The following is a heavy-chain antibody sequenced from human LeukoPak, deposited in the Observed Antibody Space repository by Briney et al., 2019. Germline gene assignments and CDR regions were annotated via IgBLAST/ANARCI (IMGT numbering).Heavy chain of an antibody. CDR3: ARGLHGRCSGGSCYQAFDY. J-gene: IGHJ4*02. D-gene: IGHD2-15*01. CDR2: INSDGSST. V-gene: IGHV3-74*01. CDR1: GFTFSSYW. Sequence: PGRSLRLSCAASGFTFSSYWMHWVRQAPGKGLVWVSRINSDGSSTSYADSVKGRFTISRDNAKNTLYLQMNSLRAEDTAVYYCARGLHGRCSGGSCYQAFDYWGQGTLVTVSS.